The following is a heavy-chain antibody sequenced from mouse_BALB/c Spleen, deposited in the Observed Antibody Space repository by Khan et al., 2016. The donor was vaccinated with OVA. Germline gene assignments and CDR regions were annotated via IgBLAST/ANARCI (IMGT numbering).Heavy chain of an antibody. J-gene: IGHJ2*01. D-gene: IGHD2-14*01. V-gene: IGHV9-2-1*01. CDR2: INTETGEP. CDR3: ARDRYDYFDY. CDR1: GYTFTDYS. Sequence: LVESGPELKKPGETVKISCKASGYTFTDYSMHWMKQAPGKGLKWMGWINTETGEPTYADDFKGRFAFSLETSASTAYLQINNLKNEDTATYFCARDRYDYFDYWGQGTTLTVSS.